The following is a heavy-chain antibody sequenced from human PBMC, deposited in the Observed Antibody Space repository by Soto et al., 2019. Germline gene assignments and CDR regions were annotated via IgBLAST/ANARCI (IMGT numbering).Heavy chain of an antibody. CDR3: VREGPGGCLDY. J-gene: IGHJ4*02. Sequence: GGSLRLSGAASGFTFTDYWMSWVRQTPEKGLEWVANVEPAGTGRYYVDSVKGRFTISRDNAKNSVYLLMNSLRAEDTAVYYCVREGPGGCLDYWGLGTLVTVSS. D-gene: IGHD3-10*01. CDR2: VEPAGTGR. CDR1: GFTFTDYW. V-gene: IGHV3-7*01.